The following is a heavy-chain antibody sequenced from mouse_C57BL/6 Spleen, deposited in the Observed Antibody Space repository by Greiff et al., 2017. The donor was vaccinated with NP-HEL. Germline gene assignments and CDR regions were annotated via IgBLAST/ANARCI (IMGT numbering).Heavy chain of an antibody. J-gene: IGHJ3*01. V-gene: IGHV14-2*01. Sequence: EVQLQQSGAELVKPGASVKLSCTASGFNIKDYYMHWVKQRPEQGLEWIGRIDPEDGETKYAPKFQGKATITADTSSNTAYLQLSSLTSEDTAVYYGVRPYGCDEVFAYWGQGTLVTVAA. CDR1: GFNIKDYY. CDR3: VRPYGCDEVFAY. CDR2: IDPEDGET. D-gene: IGHD2-2*01.